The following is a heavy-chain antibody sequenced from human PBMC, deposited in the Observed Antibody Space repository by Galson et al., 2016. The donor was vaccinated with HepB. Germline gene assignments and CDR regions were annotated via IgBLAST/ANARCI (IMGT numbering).Heavy chain of an antibody. Sequence: SLRLSCAASGFTFGDYAMHWVRQGPGKGLEWVSGISTNSGRKGYADSVKGRFTISRDKARNSLYLQMNSLRNEDTALYYCAKEMSDVLAFLEGRQSGDLGAFNIWGQGTVVTVSS. V-gene: IGHV3-9*01. CDR1: GFTFGDYA. J-gene: IGHJ3*02. CDR3: AKEMSDVLAFLEGRQSGDLGAFNI. D-gene: IGHD3-3*02. CDR2: ISTNSGRK.